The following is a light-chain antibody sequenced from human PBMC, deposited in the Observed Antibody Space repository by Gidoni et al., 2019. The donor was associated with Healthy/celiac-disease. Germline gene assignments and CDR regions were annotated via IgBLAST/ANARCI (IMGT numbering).Light chain of an antibody. Sequence: QAVVTQEPSLTVSPGGTLTLTCVSSTGAVTSGHYPYWFQQKPGQAPRTLIYDTSNKHSWTPARFSGSLLGGKAALTLSGAQPEDEAEYYCLLSYSGARPSWVFGGGTKLTVL. CDR1: TGAVTSGHY. CDR2: DTS. J-gene: IGLJ3*02. CDR3: LLSYSGARPSWV. V-gene: IGLV7-46*01.